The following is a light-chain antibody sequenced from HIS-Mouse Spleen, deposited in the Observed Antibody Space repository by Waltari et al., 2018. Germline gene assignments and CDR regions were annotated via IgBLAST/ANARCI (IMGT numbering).Light chain of an antibody. V-gene: IGLV2-14*01. CDR1: LSCAAGYHY. J-gene: IGLJ2*01. CDR3: SSYTSSSTPVV. Sequence: SALTQPAYVSGATGQTTTVSCTGTLSCAAGYHYDSCYQQHPGKAPKLMIYEVSNRPSGVSNRFSGSTSGNTASLTISGLQAEDEADYYCSSYTSSSTPVVFGGGTKLTVL. CDR2: EVS.